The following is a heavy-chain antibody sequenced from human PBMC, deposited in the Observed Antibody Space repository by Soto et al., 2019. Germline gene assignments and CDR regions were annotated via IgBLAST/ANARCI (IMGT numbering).Heavy chain of an antibody. CDR1: GFSLSTSGVG. Sequence: QITLKESGPTLVKPTQTLTLTCTFSGFSLSTSGVGVGWIRQPPGKALEWLALIYWDDDNHYSPSLKIRLTITKDTSKNQVVHTKANVDPVDTATYYCARLMVRGVIGAFDIWGQGTMVTVSS. V-gene: IGHV2-5*02. J-gene: IGHJ3*02. CDR3: ARLMVRGVIGAFDI. D-gene: IGHD3-10*01. CDR2: IYWDDDN.